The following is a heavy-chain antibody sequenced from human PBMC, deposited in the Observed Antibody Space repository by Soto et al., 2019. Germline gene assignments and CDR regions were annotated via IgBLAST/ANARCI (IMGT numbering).Heavy chain of an antibody. CDR3: YRDKTGTSRMNV. CDR2: MNPNSGNT. J-gene: IGHJ6*02. D-gene: IGHD1-1*01. Sequence: QVQLVQSGAEVKKPGASVKVSCKASGYTFTSYDINWGRQATGQGLEWMGWMNPNSGNTGYAQKFQGRVTMTRNTSIRNYYMQLSSLRTEYSAGYYCYRDKTGTSRMNVWGQGTTVTVSS. CDR1: GYTFTSYD. V-gene: IGHV1-8*01.